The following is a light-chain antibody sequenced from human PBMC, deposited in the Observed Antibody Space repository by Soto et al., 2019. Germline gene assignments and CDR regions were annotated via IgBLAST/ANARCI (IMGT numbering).Light chain of an antibody. CDR3: LSYAGSSNV. J-gene: IGLJ1*01. Sequence: QSALTQPPSASGSPGQSVTISCTGTSSDVGGYNYVSWYQQHPGKAPKLMIYEVSKRPSGVPDRFSGSKSGNTASLTVSGLQAEDEADYYCLSYAGSSNVFGTGTKVTVL. CDR1: SSDVGGYNY. V-gene: IGLV2-8*01. CDR2: EVS.